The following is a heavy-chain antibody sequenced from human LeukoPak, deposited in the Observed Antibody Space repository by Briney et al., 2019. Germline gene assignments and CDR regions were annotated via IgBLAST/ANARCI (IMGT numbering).Heavy chain of an antibody. CDR1: GFTFSSYA. Sequence: AGGSLRLSCSASGFTFSSYAMSWVRQAPGKGLEWVSSVSGSGGSTNYADSVKGRFTISRDNSKNTLYLQMNSLRAEDTAVYYCAKQYDFWTWGQGTLVTVSS. J-gene: IGHJ4*02. V-gene: IGHV3-23*01. CDR3: AKQYDFWT. D-gene: IGHD3-3*01. CDR2: VSGSGGST.